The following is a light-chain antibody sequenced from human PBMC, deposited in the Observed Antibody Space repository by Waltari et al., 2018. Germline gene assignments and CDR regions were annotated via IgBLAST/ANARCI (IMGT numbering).Light chain of an antibody. CDR2: DAS. V-gene: IGKV1-33*01. Sequence: DTQMTQSPSSLSASVGDRVTITCQASQDISHFLNWYQQKPGTAPKLLITDASTLQTGVPSRFRGHRSGTQFAFTVNGLQSEDVATYFCQQYDNLPLTFGGGSKV. CDR1: QDISHF. CDR3: QQYDNLPLT. J-gene: IGKJ4*01.